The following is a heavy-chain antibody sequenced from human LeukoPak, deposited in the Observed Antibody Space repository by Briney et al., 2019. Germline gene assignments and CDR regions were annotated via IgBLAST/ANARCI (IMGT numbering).Heavy chain of an antibody. Sequence: ASVKVSCKASGGTFSSYSISWVRQAPGQGLEWMGWISAYNGNTNYAQKLQGRVTMTTDTSTSTAYMELRSLRSDDTAVYYCARAQNEEYSSSWYDHYYYYYYMDVWGKGTTVTISS. CDR1: GGTFSSYS. CDR3: ARAQNEEYSSSWYDHYYYYYYMDV. CDR2: ISAYNGNT. V-gene: IGHV1-18*01. D-gene: IGHD6-13*01. J-gene: IGHJ6*03.